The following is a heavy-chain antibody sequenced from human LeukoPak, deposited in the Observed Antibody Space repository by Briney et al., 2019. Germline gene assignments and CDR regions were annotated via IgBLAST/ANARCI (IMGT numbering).Heavy chain of an antibody. CDR3: ARWEITMVRGAFDI. Sequence: SETLSLTCTISGGSISSGGYYWSWIRQHPGKGLEWIGYIYYSGSTYYNPSLKSRVTISVDTSKNQFSLKLSSVTAADTAVYYCARWEITMVRGAFDIWGQGTMVTVSS. J-gene: IGHJ3*02. V-gene: IGHV4-31*03. CDR2: IYYSGST. D-gene: IGHD3-10*01. CDR1: GGSISSGGYY.